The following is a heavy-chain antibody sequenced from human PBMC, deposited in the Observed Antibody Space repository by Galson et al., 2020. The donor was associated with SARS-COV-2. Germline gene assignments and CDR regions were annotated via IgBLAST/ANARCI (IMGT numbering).Heavy chain of an antibody. Sequence: ASVKVSCKASGYTFTTYAMYWVRQAPGQRLEWMGWINVGNGNTKYSQKFQGRVTITRDTSATTAYMELSSLRSEDTAVYYCARASIAVAAYIDYWGQGTLVTVSS. CDR2: INVGNGNT. J-gene: IGHJ4*02. CDR3: ARASIAVAAYIDY. CDR1: GYTFTTYA. V-gene: IGHV1-3*01. D-gene: IGHD6-19*01.